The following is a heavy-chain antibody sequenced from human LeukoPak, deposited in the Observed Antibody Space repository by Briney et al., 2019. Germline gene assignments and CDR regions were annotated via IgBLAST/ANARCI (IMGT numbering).Heavy chain of an antibody. J-gene: IGHJ6*02. CDR3: ARGWYQPLHYYYYGMDV. Sequence: ASVKVSCKASGGTFSSYAISWVRQAPGQGLEWMGGIIPIFGTANYAQKFQGRVTITADESTSTAYMELSSLRSEDTAVYYCARGWYQPLHYYYYGMDVWGQGTTVTVSS. CDR2: IIPIFGTA. V-gene: IGHV1-69*13. CDR1: GGTFSSYA. D-gene: IGHD2-2*01.